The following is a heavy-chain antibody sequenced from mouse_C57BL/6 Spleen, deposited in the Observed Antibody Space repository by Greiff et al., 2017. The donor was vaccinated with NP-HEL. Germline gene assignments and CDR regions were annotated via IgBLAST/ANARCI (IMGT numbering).Heavy chain of an antibody. CDR1: GFSFNTYA. Sequence: EVHLVESGGGLVQPKGSLKLSCAASGFSFNTYAMNWVRQAPGKGLEWVARIRSKSNNYATYYADSVKDRFTISRDDSESMLYLQMNNLKTEDTAMYYCVRKDYGSDAYWGQGTLVTVSA. CDR2: IRSKSNNYAT. D-gene: IGHD1-1*01. V-gene: IGHV10-1*01. J-gene: IGHJ3*01. CDR3: VRKDYGSDAY.